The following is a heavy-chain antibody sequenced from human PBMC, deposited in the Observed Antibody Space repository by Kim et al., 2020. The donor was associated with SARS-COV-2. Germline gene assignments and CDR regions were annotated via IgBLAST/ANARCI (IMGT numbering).Heavy chain of an antibody. J-gene: IGHJ5*02. CDR2: IYDSGSP. Sequence: SETLSLTCTVSGGSVSGGSSSWNWLRQPPGKGLEWIGYIYDSGSPKYNPSLKSRVTISLDTSRNQFSLKVTSVTAAATAVYSCARGDCTTGLCPPGGDWFDPWGQGTLVTVSS. V-gene: IGHV4-61*01. D-gene: IGHD2-8*01. CDR3: ARGDCTTGLCPPGGDWFDP. CDR1: GGSVSGGSSS.